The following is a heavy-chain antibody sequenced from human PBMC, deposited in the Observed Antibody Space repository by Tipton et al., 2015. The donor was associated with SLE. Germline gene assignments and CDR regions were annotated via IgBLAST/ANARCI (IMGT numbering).Heavy chain of an antibody. CDR1: GGSFSVHY. V-gene: IGHV4-34*01. CDR2: IDHSRST. J-gene: IGHJ3*02. CDR3: ARGAESLWFGNLGI. Sequence: TLSLTCAVYGGSFSVHYWSWSWIRQPPGKGLEWIGEIDHSRSTNYNPSLKSRVTISVDTSKNQFSLKLSSVTAADTAMYYCARGAESLWFGNLGIWGQGTMVTVSS. D-gene: IGHD3-10*01.